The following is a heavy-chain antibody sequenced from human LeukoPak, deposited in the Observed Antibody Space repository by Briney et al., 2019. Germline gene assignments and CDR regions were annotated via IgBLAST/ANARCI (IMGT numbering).Heavy chain of an antibody. CDR2: INPNSGGI. D-gene: IGHD3-22*01. V-gene: IGHV1-2*06. CDR1: GYTFTGYY. Sequence: GASVKVSCKASGYTFTGYYMHWVRQAPGQGLEWMGLINPNSGGINYAQKFQGRVTMTRDTSISTAYMELSRLRSDDTAVYYCARGDDYYDSSGYYSPYPRDYWGQGTLVTVSS. J-gene: IGHJ4*02. CDR3: ARGDDYYDSSGYYSPYPRDY.